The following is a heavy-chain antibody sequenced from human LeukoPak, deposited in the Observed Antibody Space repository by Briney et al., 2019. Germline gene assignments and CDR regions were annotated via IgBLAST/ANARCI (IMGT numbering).Heavy chain of an antibody. CDR3: ARHHCSTSCYYYYYYYYMDV. J-gene: IGHJ6*03. V-gene: IGHV4-39*01. CDR2: IYYSGST. Sequence: PSETLSLTCTVSGGSISSYYWGWIRQPPGKGLEWIGSIYYSGSTYYNPSLKSRVTISVDTSKNQFSLKLSSVTAADTAVYYCARHHCSTSCYYYYYYYYMDVWGKGTTVTVSS. D-gene: IGHD2-2*01. CDR1: GGSISSYY.